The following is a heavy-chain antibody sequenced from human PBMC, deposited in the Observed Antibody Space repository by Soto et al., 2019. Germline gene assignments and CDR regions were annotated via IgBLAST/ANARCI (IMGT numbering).Heavy chain of an antibody. CDR1: GFTFGDYA. CDR3: TREVGRRYSYYYGMDV. V-gene: IGHV3-49*03. D-gene: IGHD1-26*01. J-gene: IGHJ6*02. CDR2: IRSKAYGGTT. Sequence: LRLSCTASGFTFGDYAMSWFRQAPGKGLEWVGFIRSKAYGGTTEYAASVKGRFTISRDDSKSIAYLQMNSLKTEDTAVYYCTREVGRRYSYYYGMDVWGQGTTVTVSS.